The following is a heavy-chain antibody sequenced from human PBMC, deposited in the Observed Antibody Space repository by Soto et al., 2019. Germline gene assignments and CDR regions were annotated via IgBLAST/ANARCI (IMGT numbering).Heavy chain of an antibody. V-gene: IGHV4-4*02. CDR2: IYYSGST. CDR1: GVSISSGDW. D-gene: IGHD3-10*01. J-gene: IGHJ4*02. Sequence: QVQLQESGPGLVKPSGTLSLTCAVSGVSISSGDWWSWVRQPPGKGLEWIGEIYYSGSTNYNPSLKSRVTISVDKSKNQCSLKVNSVTAADTAVYYCARSGTDGRYFDYWGQGTLVTVSS. CDR3: ARSGTDGRYFDY.